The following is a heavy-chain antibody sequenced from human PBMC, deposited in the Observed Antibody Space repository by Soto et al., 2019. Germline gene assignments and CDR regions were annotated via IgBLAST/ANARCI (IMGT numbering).Heavy chain of an antibody. CDR2: IYWNDDK. D-gene: IGHD6-13*01. Sequence: SGPTLVNPTQTLTLTCTFSGFSLSTSGVGVGWIRQPPGKALEWLALIYWNDDKRYSPSLKSRLTITKDTSKNQVVLTMTNMDPVDTATYYCAHRLPRHSSWYYGMDVWGQGTTVTVSS. J-gene: IGHJ6*02. V-gene: IGHV2-5*01. CDR3: AHRLPRHSSWYYGMDV. CDR1: GFSLSTSGVG.